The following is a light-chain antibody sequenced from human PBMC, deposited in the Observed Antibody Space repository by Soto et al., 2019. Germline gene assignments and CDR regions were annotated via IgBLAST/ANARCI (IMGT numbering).Light chain of an antibody. CDR3: QQYNSSSPET. V-gene: IGKV1-5*03. CDR1: QSISSW. J-gene: IGKJ1*01. CDR2: KAS. Sequence: DIQMTQSPSTLSASVGDRVTITCRASQSISSWLAWYQQKPGKAPNLLIYKASSLESGVPSRFSGSGSGTEFTLTISSLQPDDFATYYCQQYNSSSPETFGKGTKVEIK.